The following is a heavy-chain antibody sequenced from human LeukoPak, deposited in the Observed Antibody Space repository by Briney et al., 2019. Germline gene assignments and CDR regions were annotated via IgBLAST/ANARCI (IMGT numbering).Heavy chain of an antibody. CDR1: GFTFSSYS. CDR2: ISSSSSYI. Sequence: PGGSLRLSCAASGFTFSSYSMNWVRQAPGKGLEWVSSISSSSSYIYYADSVKGRFTISRDNAKNSLYLQMNSLRAEDTAVYYCARAHVKGPVSAFDIWGQGTMVTVSS. J-gene: IGHJ3*02. V-gene: IGHV3-21*01. D-gene: IGHD1-14*01. CDR3: ARAHVKGPVSAFDI.